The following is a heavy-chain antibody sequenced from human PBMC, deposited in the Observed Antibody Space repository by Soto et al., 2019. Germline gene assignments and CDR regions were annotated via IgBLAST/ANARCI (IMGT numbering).Heavy chain of an antibody. CDR3: ARGVLEAAASKPFDL. J-gene: IGHJ3*01. Sequence: PSETLSLTCTVPNGSISDYYWTWIRQPPGKGLEWIGYIYYSGTTHYSPSLRSRVTISVDTSKNQFSLKLTSVTAADTAVYYCARGVLEAAASKPFDLWGRGTMVTVSS. D-gene: IGHD6-13*01. CDR2: IYYSGTT. CDR1: NGSISDYY. V-gene: IGHV4-59*01.